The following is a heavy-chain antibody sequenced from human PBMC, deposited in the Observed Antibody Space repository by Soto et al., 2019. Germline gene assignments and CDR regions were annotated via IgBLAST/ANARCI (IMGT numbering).Heavy chain of an antibody. CDR2: INHSGST. J-gene: IGHJ4*02. CDR3: ARGGYCSGGSCDKIAVASEFDY. Sequence: SETLSLTCAVYGGSFSGYYWSWIRQPPGKGLEWIGEINHSGSTNYNPSLKSRVTISVDTSKNQFSLKLSSVTAADTAVYYCARGGYCSGGSCDKIAVASEFDYWGQGTLVTVSS. CDR1: GGSFSGYY. V-gene: IGHV4-34*01. D-gene: IGHD2-15*01.